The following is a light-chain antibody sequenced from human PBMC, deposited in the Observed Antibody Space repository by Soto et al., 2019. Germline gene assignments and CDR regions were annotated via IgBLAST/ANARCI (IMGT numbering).Light chain of an antibody. CDR2: EVT. J-gene: IGLJ1*01. V-gene: IGLV2-14*01. Sequence: QSALTQPASVSGSPGQSITISCTGTSSDVGGYNYVCWYKQHPGKAPQLMIYEVTXXXTGDYNRFSGYKSGNKDSLTISGLQAKDEADYYCSSYTSSSTLYVFGTGTKVTVL. CDR1: SSDVGGYNY. CDR3: SSYTSSSTLYV.